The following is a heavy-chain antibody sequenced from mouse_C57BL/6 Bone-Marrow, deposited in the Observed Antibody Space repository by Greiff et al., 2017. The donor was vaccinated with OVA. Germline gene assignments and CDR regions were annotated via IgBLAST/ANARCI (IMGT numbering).Heavy chain of an antibody. D-gene: IGHD2-5*01. J-gene: IGHJ4*01. Sequence: VQLQQPGAELVMPGASVKLSCKASGYTFTSYWMHWVKQRPGQGLEWIGEIDPSDSCTNYNEKFKGKSTLTVDKSSSTAYMQLSRLTSEDSAVYDYAREEYSNNAMDDWGQGTSVTVSS. V-gene: IGHV1-69*01. CDR3: AREEYSNNAMDD. CDR1: GYTFTSYW. CDR2: IDPSDSCT.